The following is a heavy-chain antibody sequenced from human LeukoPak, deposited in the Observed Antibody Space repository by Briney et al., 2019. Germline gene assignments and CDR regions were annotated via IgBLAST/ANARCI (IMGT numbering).Heavy chain of an antibody. Sequence: SVKVSCKASGGTFSSYAISWVRPAPGQGLEWMGGIIALVGTANNAQKFQGRVTITADESTSTAYMELSSLRSEDTAVYYCARAGEGPITMVRGVVYYYGMDVWGKGTTVTVSS. D-gene: IGHD3-10*01. CDR3: ARAGEGPITMVRGVVYYYGMDV. J-gene: IGHJ6*04. CDR1: GGTFSSYA. V-gene: IGHV1-69*13. CDR2: IIALVGTA.